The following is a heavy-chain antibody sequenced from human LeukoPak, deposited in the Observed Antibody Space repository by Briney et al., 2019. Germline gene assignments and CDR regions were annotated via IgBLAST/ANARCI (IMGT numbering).Heavy chain of an antibody. CDR1: GFTFSGYA. CDR2: ISGSGGST. D-gene: IGHD3-16*02. J-gene: IGHJ4*02. Sequence: PGGSLRLFCAASGFTFSGYAMSWLRQAPGKGLESVSAISGSGGSTYYADSVKGRFTISRDNSKNTLYLQMNSLRAEDTAVYYCATGSYYDYVWGSYRYDNRDDWGQGTLVTVSS. V-gene: IGHV3-23*01. CDR3: ATGSYYDYVWGSYRYDNRDD.